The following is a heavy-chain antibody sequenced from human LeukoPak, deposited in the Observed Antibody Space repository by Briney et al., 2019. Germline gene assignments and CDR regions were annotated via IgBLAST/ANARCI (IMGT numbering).Heavy chain of an antibody. CDR3: ARVRSSGDPYYYYYMDV. D-gene: IGHD3-22*01. CDR2: IFYSGST. CDR1: GGSISSYY. Sequence: PSETLSLTCTVSGGSISSYYWSWIRQPPGKGLEWIGYIFYSGSTNYNPSLKSRVTISVDTSKNQFSLKLSSVTAADTAVYYCARVRSSGDPYYYYYMDVWGKGTTVTVSS. J-gene: IGHJ6*03. V-gene: IGHV4-59*01.